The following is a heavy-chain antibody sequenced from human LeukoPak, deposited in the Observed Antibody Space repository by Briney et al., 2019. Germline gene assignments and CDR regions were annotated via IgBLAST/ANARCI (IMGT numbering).Heavy chain of an antibody. V-gene: IGHV1-69*06. CDR1: GGTFISYA. Sequence: GSSVKVSCKASGGTFISYAISWVGQAPGQGGEWMGGIISIFGTANYAQKFQGRVTITADKSTSTAYMELSSLRSEDTAVYSCATGVHEPPKRFLEWLPHYYMDVWGKGTTVTVSS. D-gene: IGHD3-3*01. CDR3: ATGVHEPPKRFLEWLPHYYMDV. CDR2: IISIFGTA. J-gene: IGHJ6*03.